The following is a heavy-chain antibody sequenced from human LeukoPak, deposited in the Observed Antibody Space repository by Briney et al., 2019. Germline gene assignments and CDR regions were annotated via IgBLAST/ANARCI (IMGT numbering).Heavy chain of an antibody. J-gene: IGHJ6*02. Sequence: GGSLRLSCAASGFTFSSYAMHLVRQAPGKGLEYVSAISSNGGSIYYANSVKGRFTISRDNSKNTLYLQMGSLRAEDMAVYYCARAGYYDFWSGYPYYYYYGMDVWGQGTTVTVSS. CDR1: GFTFSSYA. D-gene: IGHD3-3*01. CDR3: ARAGYYDFWSGYPYYYYYGMDV. CDR2: ISSNGGSI. V-gene: IGHV3-64*01.